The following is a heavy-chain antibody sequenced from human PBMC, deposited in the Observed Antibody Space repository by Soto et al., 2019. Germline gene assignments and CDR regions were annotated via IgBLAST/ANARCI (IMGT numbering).Heavy chain of an antibody. J-gene: IGHJ6*02. V-gene: IGHV4-30-2*01. D-gene: IGHD3-16*01. CDR2: IYHSGST. CDR3: ARHNGPLYVGYYYDMDV. Sequence: SDTLSRTFVDFGCPIRCGRYFGSWILQPPGKGLEWIGYIYHSGSTYYNPSLKSRVSISVDRSKNQFSLKLSSVTAADTAVYYCARHNGPLYVGYYYDMDVWGQGTTVT. CDR1: GCPIRCGRYF.